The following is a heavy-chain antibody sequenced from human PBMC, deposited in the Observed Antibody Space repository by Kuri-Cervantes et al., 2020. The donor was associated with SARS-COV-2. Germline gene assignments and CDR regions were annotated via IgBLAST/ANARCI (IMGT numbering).Heavy chain of an antibody. V-gene: IGHV4-59*01. J-gene: IGHJ4*02. Sequence: SETLSLTCTVSGGSISDYYWSWIRQPPGKGLEWIGDIYYTGSTSYNPSLKSRVAISVDTSKNQFSLKLTSVTAADTAVYYCARDLPGYCSGGSCGGQFGYWGQGTLVTVSS. CDR2: IYYTGST. D-gene: IGHD2-15*01. CDR1: GGSISDYY. CDR3: ARDLPGYCSGGSCGGQFGY.